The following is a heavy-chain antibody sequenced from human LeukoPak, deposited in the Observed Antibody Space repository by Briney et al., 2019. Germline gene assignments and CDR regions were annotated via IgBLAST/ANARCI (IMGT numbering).Heavy chain of an antibody. CDR2: MFFSGST. J-gene: IGHJ3*02. V-gene: IGHV4-4*07. CDR3: ARGNHGSGSYYNLAFDI. CDR1: SGSISGHY. D-gene: IGHD3-10*01. Sequence: PSETLSLTCTVSSGSISGHYWTWIRQPAGKGLEWIGRMFFSGSTNYNPSLKSRVTMSVDTSKNQFSLKLSSVTAADTAVYYCARGNHGSGSYYNLAFDIWGQGTMVTVSS.